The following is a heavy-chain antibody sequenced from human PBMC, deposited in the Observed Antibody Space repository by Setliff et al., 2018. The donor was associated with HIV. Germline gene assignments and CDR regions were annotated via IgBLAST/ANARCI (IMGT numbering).Heavy chain of an antibody. D-gene: IGHD3-3*01. CDR1: GGSISSGSYY. CDR2: IYYSGST. Sequence: KTSETLSLTCTVSGGSISSGSYYWSWIRQPPGKGLEWIGSIYYSGSTYYNPSLKSRVTISVDTSKNQFSLKLSSVTAADTAVYYCARDYDFWSGWKAFDIWGQGTMVT. J-gene: IGHJ3*02. V-gene: IGHV4-39*02. CDR3: ARDYDFWSGWKAFDI.